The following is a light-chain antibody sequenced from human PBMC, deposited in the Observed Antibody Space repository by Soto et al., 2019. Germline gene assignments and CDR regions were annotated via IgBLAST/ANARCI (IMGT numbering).Light chain of an antibody. Sequence: EIVLTQSPGTLSLSPGERATLSCRASLSVSRSYLAWYQQKPGQAPRRLIYGASSRATSIPDRFSGSGSGTDYTLTISRLEPADFSVYYCQQYASSPKYTFGQGTKLEIK. V-gene: IGKV3-20*01. J-gene: IGKJ2*01. CDR3: QQYASSPKYT. CDR2: GAS. CDR1: LSVSRSY.